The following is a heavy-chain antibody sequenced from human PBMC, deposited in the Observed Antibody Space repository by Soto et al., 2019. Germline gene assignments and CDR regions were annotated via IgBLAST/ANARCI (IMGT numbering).Heavy chain of an antibody. CDR2: IYYSGST. D-gene: IGHD1-26*01. CDR1: GGSISSSSYY. V-gene: IGHV4-39*01. CDR3: ARRGLGSDY. J-gene: IGHJ4*02. Sequence: SETLSLTCTVSGGSISSSSYYWGWIRQPPGKGLEWIGSIYYSGSTYYNPSLKSRVTISVDTSKNQFSLKLSSVTAADTAVYYCARRGLGSDYWGQGTLVTVSS.